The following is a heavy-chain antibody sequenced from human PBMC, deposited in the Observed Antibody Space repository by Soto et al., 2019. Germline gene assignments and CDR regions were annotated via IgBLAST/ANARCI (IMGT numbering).Heavy chain of an antibody. D-gene: IGHD2-2*01. Sequence: PSETLSLTCAVYGGSFSGYYWSWIRQPPGKGLEWIGEINHSGSTNYNPSLKSRVTISVDTSKNQFSLKLSSVTAADTAVYYCARVRVVPAAIGYYYYMDVWGKGTTVTVSS. CDR1: GGSFSGYY. V-gene: IGHV4-34*01. J-gene: IGHJ6*03. CDR2: INHSGST. CDR3: ARVRVVPAAIGYYYYMDV.